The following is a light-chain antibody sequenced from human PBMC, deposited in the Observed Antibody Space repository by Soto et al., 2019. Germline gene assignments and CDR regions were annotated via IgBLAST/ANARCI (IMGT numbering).Light chain of an antibody. V-gene: IGKV1-33*01. CDR2: DAS. J-gene: IGKJ2*01. CDR1: QDIRNY. Sequence: DIQMTQSPSSLSASVGDRVTITCQTRQDIRNYLNWYQQKPGKAPKLLIYDASNLETGVPSRFSGSGSGTEFTFTISSLQPEYFATYYCQQYDILPLFGQGTKVEIK. CDR3: QQYDILPL.